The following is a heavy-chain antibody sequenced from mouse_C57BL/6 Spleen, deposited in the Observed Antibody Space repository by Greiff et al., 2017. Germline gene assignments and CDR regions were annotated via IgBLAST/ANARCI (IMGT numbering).Heavy chain of an antibody. CDR3: TRKITTVVAPYARDY. CDR2: IYPGNSDT. Sequence: EVQLQESGTVLARPGASVKMSCKTSGYTFTSYWMPWVKQRPGQGLEWIGAIYPGNSDTSYNQKFKGKAKLTAVTSASTAYMELSSLTNEDSAVYYCTRKITTVVAPYARDYWGQGTSVTVSS. V-gene: IGHV1-5*01. J-gene: IGHJ4*01. D-gene: IGHD1-1*01. CDR1: GYTFTSYW.